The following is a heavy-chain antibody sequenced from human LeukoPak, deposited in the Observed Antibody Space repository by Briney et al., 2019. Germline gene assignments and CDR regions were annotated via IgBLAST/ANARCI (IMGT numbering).Heavy chain of an antibody. J-gene: IGHJ5*02. Sequence: HSGGSLRLSCVASGFTFSSYEMNWVRQAPGKGLEWVAIVNQGATQKYYVDSVKGRFTISRDNAENSLYLQMNSLRAEDTAVYYCARDLLGGSQGFHRWFDPWGQGTLVTVSS. CDR2: VNQGATQK. D-gene: IGHD1-26*01. V-gene: IGHV3-7*01. CDR1: GFTFSSYE. CDR3: ARDLLGGSQGFHRWFDP.